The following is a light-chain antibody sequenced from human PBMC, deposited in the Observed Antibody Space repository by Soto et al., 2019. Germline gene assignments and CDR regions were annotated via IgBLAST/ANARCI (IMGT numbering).Light chain of an antibody. CDR2: DAS. Sequence: EIVLTQSPGTLSLSPGEIATLSFRASQSVSSSYLAWYQQKPGQAPRLVISDASTRATGIPDRFSGSGSGTDFTLTISRLEPEDFAVYSCQQYGSSPPWTFGQGTKVDIK. CDR1: QSVSSSY. V-gene: IGKV3-20*01. J-gene: IGKJ1*01. CDR3: QQYGSSPPWT.